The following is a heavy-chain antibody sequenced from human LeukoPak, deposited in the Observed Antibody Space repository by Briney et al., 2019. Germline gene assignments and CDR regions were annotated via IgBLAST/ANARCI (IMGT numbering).Heavy chain of an antibody. D-gene: IGHD4-17*01. Sequence: GGSLRLSCAASGFTFSHFAIHWVRQAPGKGLEWVAVISYDGSNKFYADSVKGRFTISRDNSKSTLYLQMKSLRAEDTAVYYCARDASPYGAYVRYYFDYWGQGTLVTVSS. J-gene: IGHJ4*02. CDR3: ARDASPYGAYVRYYFDY. V-gene: IGHV3-30-3*01. CDR2: ISYDGSNK. CDR1: GFTFSHFA.